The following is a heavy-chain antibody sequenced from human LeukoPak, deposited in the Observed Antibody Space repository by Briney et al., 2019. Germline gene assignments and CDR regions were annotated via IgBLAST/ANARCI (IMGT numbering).Heavy chain of an antibody. V-gene: IGHV3-30*18. CDR3: AKDLNRGLPDY. J-gene: IGHJ4*02. CDR2: VSYDGSK. Sequence: GGSLRLSCAASGFTFRNYVIHWVRQAPGKGLEWVAVVSYDGSKYYADSVKGRFTISRDNSKNTLYLQMSSLRAEDTAVYYCAKDLNRGLPDYWGQGTLVTVSS. D-gene: IGHD2-21*01. CDR1: GFTFRNYV.